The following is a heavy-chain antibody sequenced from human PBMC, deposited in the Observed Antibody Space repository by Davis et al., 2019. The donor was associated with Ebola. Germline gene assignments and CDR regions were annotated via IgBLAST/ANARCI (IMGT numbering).Heavy chain of an antibody. CDR1: GFTFSSYG. D-gene: IGHD4-17*01. V-gene: IGHV3-33*01. J-gene: IGHJ4*02. Sequence: GESLKISCAASGFTFSSYGMQWVRQAPGKGLEWVAVIWYDGSNKYYADSVKGRFTISRDNAKNTVYLQMNSLRAEDTAVYYCAGELRGFDYWGQGTLVTVSS. CDR3: AGELRGFDY. CDR2: IWYDGSNK.